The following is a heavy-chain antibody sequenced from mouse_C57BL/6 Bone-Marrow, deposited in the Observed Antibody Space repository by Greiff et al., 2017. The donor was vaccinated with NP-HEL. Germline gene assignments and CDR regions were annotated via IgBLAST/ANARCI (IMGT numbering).Heavy chain of an antibody. CDR1: GFTFSSYG. D-gene: IGHD2-5*01. J-gene: IGHJ2*01. V-gene: IGHV5-6*01. CDR3: ARHYYSNYFDY. CDR2: ISSGGSYT. Sequence: DVQLVESGGDLVKPGGSLKLSCAASGFTFSSYGMSWVRQTPDKRLEWVATISSGGSYTYYPDSVKGRFTISRDNAKNTLYLQMSSLKSEDTAMYYCARHYYSNYFDYWGQGTTLTVSS.